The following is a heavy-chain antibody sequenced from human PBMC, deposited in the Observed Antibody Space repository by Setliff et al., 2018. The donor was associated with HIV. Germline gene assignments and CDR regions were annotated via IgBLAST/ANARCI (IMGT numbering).Heavy chain of an antibody. CDR3: VRDSAASVWVGAIMEAWLDP. CDR1: GFSFRNFG. J-gene: IGHJ5*02. CDR2: ISSSDDDT. V-gene: IGHV3-21*01. Sequence: PGGSLRLSCTASGFSFRNFGMTWVRQAPGKGLEWVSSISSSDDDTHYADSLRGRFTVSRDNAKSALYLQMNNLSVDDTAVYYCVRDSAASVWVGAIMEAWLDPWGQGTLVTVSS. D-gene: IGHD1-26*01.